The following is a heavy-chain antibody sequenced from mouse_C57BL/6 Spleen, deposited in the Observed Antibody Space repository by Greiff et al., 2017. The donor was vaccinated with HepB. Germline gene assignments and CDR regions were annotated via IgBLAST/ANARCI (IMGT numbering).Heavy chain of an antibody. Sequence: VKLQQPGAELVRPGSSVKLSCKASGYTFTSYWMDWVKQRPGQGLEWIGNIYPSDSETHYNQKFKDKATLTVDKSSSTAYMQLSSLTSEDSAVYYCARGNWLDYWGQGTTLTVSS. CDR3: ARGNWLDY. CDR2: IYPSDSET. J-gene: IGHJ2*01. V-gene: IGHV1-61*01. CDR1: GYTFTSYW. D-gene: IGHD4-1*01.